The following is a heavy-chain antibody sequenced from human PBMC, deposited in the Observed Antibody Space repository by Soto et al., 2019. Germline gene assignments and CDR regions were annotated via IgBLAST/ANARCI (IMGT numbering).Heavy chain of an antibody. V-gene: IGHV3-64D*06. J-gene: IGHJ5*02. CDR3: VKGEVMIFGVVTFDR. CDR1: GFTFSNSA. D-gene: IGHD3-3*01. Sequence: PGGSLRLSCSASGFTFSNSAMYWVRQAPGKGLEYVATITSYGGTTYYADSVKGRFTISSDNSKNILYLQMSSLRPEDTAVYYCVKGEVMIFGVVTFDRWGQGTLVTVSS. CDR2: ITSYGGTT.